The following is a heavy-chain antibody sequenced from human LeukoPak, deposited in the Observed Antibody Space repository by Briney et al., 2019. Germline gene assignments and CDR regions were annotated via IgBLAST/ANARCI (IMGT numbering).Heavy chain of an antibody. CDR3: ARPPEYYYDSSGYPTVFDY. Sequence: SVNVSCEASGGTFSIYAISWVRQAPGQGLEWMGGIIPIFGTANYAQKFQGRVTITADESTSTAYMELSSLRSEDTAVYYCARPPEYYYDSSGYPTVFDYWGQGTLVTVSS. D-gene: IGHD3-22*01. CDR1: GGTFSIYA. CDR2: IIPIFGTA. V-gene: IGHV1-69*01. J-gene: IGHJ4*02.